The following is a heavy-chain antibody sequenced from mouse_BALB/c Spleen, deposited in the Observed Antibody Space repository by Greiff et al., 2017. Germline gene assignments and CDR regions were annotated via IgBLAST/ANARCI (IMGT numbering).Heavy chain of an antibody. J-gene: IGHJ4*01. V-gene: IGHV1-66*01. CDR3: ARSGYGRDYYAMDY. CDR2: IFPGSGNT. Sequence: QVQLQQSGPELVKPGASVKISCKASGYSFTSYYIHWVKQRPGQGLEWIGWIFPGSGNTKYNEKFKGKATLTADTSSSTAYMQLSSLTSEDSAVYFCARSGYGRDYYAMDYWGQGTSVTVSS. D-gene: IGHD1-1*01. CDR1: GYSFTSYY.